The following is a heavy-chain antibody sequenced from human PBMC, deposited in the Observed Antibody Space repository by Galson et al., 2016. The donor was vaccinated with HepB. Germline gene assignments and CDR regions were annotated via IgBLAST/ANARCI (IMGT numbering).Heavy chain of an antibody. CDR1: GGSINNNNYY. CDR2: INYSGFT. J-gene: IGHJ4*02. D-gene: IGHD3-10*01. CDR3: ARDRSSGSGNFGY. Sequence: ETLSLTCSVSGGSINNNNYYWGWIRQPPGKGLEWIGSINYSGFTQYNPSLKSRVTISVDTSKNQFSLRLSSVTAADTAVYYCARDRSSGSGNFGYWGQGTLVTVSS. V-gene: IGHV4-39*07.